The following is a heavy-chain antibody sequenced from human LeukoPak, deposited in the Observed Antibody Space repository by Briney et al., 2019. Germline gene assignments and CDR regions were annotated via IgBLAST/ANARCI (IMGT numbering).Heavy chain of an antibody. Sequence: GASVKVSCKASGYTFTSYGISWVRQAPGQGLEWMGRISAYNGNTNYAQKLQGRVTMTTDTSTSTAYMELRSLRSDDTAVYYCARDRKGIAVAGTGYWGQGTLVTVSS. CDR3: ARDRKGIAVAGTGY. CDR2: ISAYNGNT. D-gene: IGHD6-19*01. V-gene: IGHV1-18*01. CDR1: GYTFTSYG. J-gene: IGHJ4*02.